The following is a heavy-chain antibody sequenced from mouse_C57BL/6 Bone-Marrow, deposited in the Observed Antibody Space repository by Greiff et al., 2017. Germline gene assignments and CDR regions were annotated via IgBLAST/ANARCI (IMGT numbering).Heavy chain of an antibody. CDR3: ARPYCRVWFAY. CDR1: GYTFTGYW. Sequence: QVQLQQSGPELMKPGASVKISCKATGYTFTGYWIEWVKQRPGHGLEWIGGILPGGGDTNYNGKFKGKATLTAENSSSTAYMQLSSLTSEDSAIYFCARPYCRVWFAYWGQGTLVTVSA. CDR2: ILPGGGDT. V-gene: IGHV1-9*01. J-gene: IGHJ3*01. D-gene: IGHD2-14*01.